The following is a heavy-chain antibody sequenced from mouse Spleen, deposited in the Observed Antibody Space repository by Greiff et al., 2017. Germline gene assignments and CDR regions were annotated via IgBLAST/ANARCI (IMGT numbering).Heavy chain of an antibody. Sequence: VKLQESGPGLVQPSQSLSITCTVSGFSLTSYGVHWFRQSPGKGLEWLGVIWSGGSTDYNAAFISRLSISKDNSKSQVFFKMNSLQADDTAIYYCATLYYYGSGGDYWGQGTTLTVSS. CDR3: ATLYYYGSGGDY. CDR1: GFSLTSYG. V-gene: IGHV2-2*01. D-gene: IGHD1-1*01. J-gene: IGHJ2*01. CDR2: IWSGGST.